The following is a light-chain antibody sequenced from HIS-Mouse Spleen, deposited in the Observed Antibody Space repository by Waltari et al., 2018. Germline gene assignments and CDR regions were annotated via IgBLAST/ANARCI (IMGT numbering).Light chain of an antibody. J-gene: IGLJ2*01. CDR3: YSTDSSGNHRV. Sequence: SYELTQPPSVSVSPGQTARITFSGDALPKKYAYWYQQKSGQAPVLFIYEYSKRPSGIPERFSGSSSGTMATLTISGAQVEDEADYYCYSTDSSGNHRVFGGGTKLTVL. CDR1: ALPKKY. V-gene: IGLV3-10*01. CDR2: EYS.